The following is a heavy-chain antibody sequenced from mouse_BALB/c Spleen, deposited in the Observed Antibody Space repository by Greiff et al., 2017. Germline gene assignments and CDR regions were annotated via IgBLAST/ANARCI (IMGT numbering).Heavy chain of an antibody. Sequence: QVQLQQSGAELVRPGASVTLSCKASGYTFTDYEMHWVKQTPVHGLEWIGAIDPETGGTAYNQKFKGKATLTADKSSSTAYMELRSLTSEDSAVYYCTRPSLLRLFPWFAYWGQGTLVTVSA. V-gene: IGHV1-15*01. J-gene: IGHJ3*01. D-gene: IGHD1-2*01. CDR2: IDPETGGT. CDR1: GYTFTDYE. CDR3: TRPSLLRLFPWFAY.